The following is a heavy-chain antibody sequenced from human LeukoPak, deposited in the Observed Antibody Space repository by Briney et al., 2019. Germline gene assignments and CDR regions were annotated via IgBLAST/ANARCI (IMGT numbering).Heavy chain of an antibody. J-gene: IGHJ4*02. CDR3: AKRGFIAGNPTDFNY. D-gene: IGHD6-13*01. CDR2: ISGSGSST. Sequence: GGSLRLSCAASGFTFSSYGMSWVRQAPGKGLEWVSLISGSGSSTYYADCVKGRFTISRDNSKNTLHLQMNSLRAEDTAAYYCAKRGFIAGNPTDFNYWGQGTLVAVSS. V-gene: IGHV3-23*01. CDR1: GFTFSSYG.